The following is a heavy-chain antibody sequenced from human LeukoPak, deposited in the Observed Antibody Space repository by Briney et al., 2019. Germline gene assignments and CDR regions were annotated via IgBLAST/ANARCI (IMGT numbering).Heavy chain of an antibody. CDR3: AREARITMIVVADLDP. V-gene: IGHV3-30*03. CDR1: GFTFSSYG. D-gene: IGHD3-22*01. CDR2: ISYDGSNK. Sequence: GGSLRLSCAASGFTFSSYGMHWVRQAPGKGLEWVAVISYDGSNKYYADSVKGRFTISRDNSKNTLYLQMNSLRAEDTAVYYCAREARITMIVVADLDPWGQATLVTVSS. J-gene: IGHJ5*02.